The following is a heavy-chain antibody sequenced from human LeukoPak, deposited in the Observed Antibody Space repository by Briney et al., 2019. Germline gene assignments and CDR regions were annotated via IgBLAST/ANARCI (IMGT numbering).Heavy chain of an antibody. CDR2: IKQDGSEK. J-gene: IGHJ6*02. Sequence: TGGSLRLSCAASGFTFSSYWMSWVRQAPGKGLEWVANIKQDGSEKYYVDSVKGRFTISRDNAKNSLYLQMNSLRAEDTAVYYCARGHSDFWSGYLGYYYYYYGMDVWGQGTTVTVSS. V-gene: IGHV3-7*01. CDR1: GFTFSSYW. CDR3: ARGHSDFWSGYLGYYYYYYGMDV. D-gene: IGHD3-3*01.